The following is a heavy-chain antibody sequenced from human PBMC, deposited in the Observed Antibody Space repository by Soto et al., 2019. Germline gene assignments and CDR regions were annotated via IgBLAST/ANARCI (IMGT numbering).Heavy chain of an antibody. CDR3: ARGPDYRDVPLWDY. Sequence: QVQLVQSGAEVRKPGASVRLTCETSGYTFNKYYIHWVRQAPGQGLEWVGIINLRGGTTESARELRGRVTITCDTSTSTAYMELSNLRSEDTAVSFCARGPDYRDVPLWDYWGQGTLVTVSS. J-gene: IGHJ4*02. D-gene: IGHD4-4*01. CDR2: INLRGGTT. CDR1: GYTFNKYY. V-gene: IGHV1-46*02.